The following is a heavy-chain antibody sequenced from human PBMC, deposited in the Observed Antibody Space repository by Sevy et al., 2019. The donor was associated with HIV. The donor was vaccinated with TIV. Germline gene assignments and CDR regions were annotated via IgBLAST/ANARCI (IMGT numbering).Heavy chain of an antibody. CDR1: GGTFSSYA. CDR3: ARFKCYYASSGYAHVSYGMDV. J-gene: IGHJ6*02. V-gene: IGHV1-69*13. CDR2: IIPIFGTA. D-gene: IGHD3-22*01. Sequence: ASVKVSCKASGGTFSSYAISWVRQAPGQGLEWMGGIIPIFGTANYAQKFQGRVTITADESTSTAYMELSSLGSEDTAVYYCARFKCYYASSGYAHVSYGMDVWGQGTTVTVSS.